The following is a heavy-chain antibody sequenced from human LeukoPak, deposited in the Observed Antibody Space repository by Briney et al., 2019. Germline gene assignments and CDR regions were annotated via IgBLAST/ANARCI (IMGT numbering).Heavy chain of an antibody. CDR1: GFTFSSYA. CDR2: ISYDGSNK. Sequence: PGGSLRLSCAASGFTFSSYAMHWVRQAPGKGLEWVAVISYDGSNKYYADSVRGRFTISRDNSKNTLYLQMNSLRAEDTAVYYCARDGGTRGSSWYRYYYYMDVWGKGTTVTVSS. CDR3: ARDGGTRGSSWYRYYYYMDV. D-gene: IGHD6-13*01. J-gene: IGHJ6*03. V-gene: IGHV3-30*04.